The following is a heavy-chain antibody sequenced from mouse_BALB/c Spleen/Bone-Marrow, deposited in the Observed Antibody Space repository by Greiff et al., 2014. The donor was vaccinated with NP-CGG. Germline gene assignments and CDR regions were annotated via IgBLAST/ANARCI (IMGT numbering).Heavy chain of an antibody. CDR1: GYTFTNYW. D-gene: IGHD1-1*01. V-gene: IGHV1S81*02. CDR3: ARYYNYYFDV. J-gene: IGHJ1*01. Sequence: QVQLQHPGAEVVKPGASVRLSCKTSGYTFTNYWMHWVKQRPGQGLEWIGDINPSNGRATYSEKFKSKATLTVDTSSSTAYMQLSSLTSEDSAVYYCARYYNYYFDVWGAGTTVTVSS. CDR2: INPSNGRA.